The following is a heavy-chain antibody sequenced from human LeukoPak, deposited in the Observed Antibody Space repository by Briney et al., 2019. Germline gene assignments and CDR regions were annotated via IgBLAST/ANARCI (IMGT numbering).Heavy chain of an antibody. CDR3: ARSGGSGSYYARYYYYYMDV. D-gene: IGHD3-10*01. J-gene: IGHJ6*03. V-gene: IGHV7-4-1*02. CDR2: INTNTGNA. Sequence: ASVKVSCKASGYTFTNYAMNWVRQAPGQGLEWMGWINTNTGNATYAQGFTGRFVFSLDSCVSTAYLKIRSLKAEDTAVFYCARSGGSGSYYARYYYYYMDVWGKGTTVSVSS. CDR1: GYTFTNYA.